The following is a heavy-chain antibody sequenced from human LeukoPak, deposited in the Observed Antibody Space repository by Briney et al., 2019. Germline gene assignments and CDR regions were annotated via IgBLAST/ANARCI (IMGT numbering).Heavy chain of an antibody. D-gene: IGHD1-7*01. CDR3: ARGPKITGTTLYYYYYMDV. CDR2: IYSGGST. V-gene: IGHV3-53*01. J-gene: IGHJ6*03. CDR1: GFTVSSNY. Sequence: PGGSLRLSCAASGFTVSSNYMSWVRQAPGKGLEWVSVIYSGGSTYYADSVKGRFTISRDNSKNTLYLQMNSLRAEDTAVYYCARGPKITGTTLYYYYYMDVWGKGTTATVSS.